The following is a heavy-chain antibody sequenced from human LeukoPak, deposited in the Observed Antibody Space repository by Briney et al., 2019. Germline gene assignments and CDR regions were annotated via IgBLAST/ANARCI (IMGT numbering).Heavy chain of an antibody. CDR1: GYTFTSYD. CDR3: ARGYCSSTSCHGIFDY. D-gene: IGHD2-2*01. CDR2: MNPNSGNT. J-gene: IGHJ4*02. Sequence: ASVKVSCKASGYTFTSYDINWVRQATGQGLEWMGWMNPNSGNTGYAQKFQGRVTITRNTSISTAYMELSSLRSEGTAVYYCARGYCSSTSCHGIFDYWGQGTLVTVSS. V-gene: IGHV1-8*03.